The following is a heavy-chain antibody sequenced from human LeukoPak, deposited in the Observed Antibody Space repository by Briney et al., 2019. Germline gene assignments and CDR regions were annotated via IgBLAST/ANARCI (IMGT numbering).Heavy chain of an antibody. Sequence: GGSLRLSCAASGFTISSYWMHWVRQAPGKGLVWVSRINSDGSSTSYADSVKGRFTISRDNAKNTLYLQMNSLRAEDTAVYYCARVHYDFWSGYYHYWYFDLWGRGTLVTVSS. D-gene: IGHD3-3*01. CDR1: GFTISSYW. CDR3: ARVHYDFWSGYYHYWYFDL. CDR2: INSDGSST. V-gene: IGHV3-74*01. J-gene: IGHJ2*01.